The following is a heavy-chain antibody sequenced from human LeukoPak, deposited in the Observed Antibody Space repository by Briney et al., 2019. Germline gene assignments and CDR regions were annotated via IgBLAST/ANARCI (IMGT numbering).Heavy chain of an antibody. Sequence: NTSETLSLTCAVYGGSFSGYYWSWIRQPPGKGLEWIGEINHSGSTNYNPSLKSRVTISVDTSKNQFSLKLSSVTAADTAVYYCARGTYYYDSSIPATFDYWGQGTLVTVSS. CDR2: INHSGST. CDR3: ARGTYYYDSSIPATFDY. J-gene: IGHJ4*02. D-gene: IGHD3-22*01. V-gene: IGHV4-34*01. CDR1: GGSFSGYY.